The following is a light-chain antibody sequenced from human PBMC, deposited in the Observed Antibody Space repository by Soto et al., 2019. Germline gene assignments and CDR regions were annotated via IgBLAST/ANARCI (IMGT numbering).Light chain of an antibody. J-gene: IGKJ5*01. CDR3: QQYHQWPIT. CDR2: AAS. V-gene: IGKV3-15*01. Sequence: EFLLIESPATGEVFPGETATLSLRASQSLYTNLAWYQQKPGQTPRVLSYAASTRATGIPGRFTGIGSGTEFTLTISSLQSEDFAVYYCQQYHQWPITFGEGTRLEIK. CDR1: QSLYTN.